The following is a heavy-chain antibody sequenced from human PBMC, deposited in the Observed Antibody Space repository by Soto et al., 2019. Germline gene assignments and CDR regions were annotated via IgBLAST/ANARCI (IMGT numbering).Heavy chain of an antibody. D-gene: IGHD3-10*01. CDR2: IATYNSNR. J-gene: IGHJ5*02. V-gene: IGHV1-18*01. Sequence: HLVQSGPEVKKPGASITVSCKTSGDTFTNFGLSWVRQAPGQGLEWMGWIATYNSNRNYAQKFQGRLTLTTDTSTSTAYMELKNLGYDDTAVYYFAWVVRGVVNWFDPWGQGTLVTVSS. CDR1: GDTFTNFG. CDR3: AWVVRGVVNWFDP.